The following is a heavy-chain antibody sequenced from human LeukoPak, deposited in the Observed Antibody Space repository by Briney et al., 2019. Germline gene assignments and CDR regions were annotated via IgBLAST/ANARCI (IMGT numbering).Heavy chain of an antibody. CDR3: ARLLIAAAHGRGWFDP. Sequence: ASVKVSCKASGYTFTSYDINWVRQATGQGLEWMGWMNPNSGNTGYAQKFQGRVTITRNTSISTAYMELSSLRSEDTAVYYCARLLIAAAHGRGWFDPWGQGTLVTVSS. J-gene: IGHJ5*02. CDR2: MNPNSGNT. CDR1: GYTFTSYD. D-gene: IGHD6-13*01. V-gene: IGHV1-8*03.